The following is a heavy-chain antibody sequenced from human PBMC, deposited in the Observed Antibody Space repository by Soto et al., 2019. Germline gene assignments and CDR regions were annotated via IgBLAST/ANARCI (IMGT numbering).Heavy chain of an antibody. CDR1: SYSFTTNW. CDR3: ARHKRDDASSKIDC. V-gene: IGHV5-51*01. CDR2: INPADSDI. Sequence: PGESLKISCQGSSYSFTTNWICCVRQMPGKGLEWMGIINPADSDIKYSPSFQGHVTISADQSIGTAYLQWRSLKASDTAMYYCARHKRDDASSKIDCWGQGTLVTVSS. J-gene: IGHJ4*02. D-gene: IGHD3-16*01.